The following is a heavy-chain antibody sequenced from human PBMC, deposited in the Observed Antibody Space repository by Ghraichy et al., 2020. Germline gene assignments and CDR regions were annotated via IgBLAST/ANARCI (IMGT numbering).Heavy chain of an antibody. V-gene: IGHV3-74*01. CDR1: GFTLSNYW. D-gene: IGHD2-15*01. CDR2: IKSDGSST. J-gene: IGHJ4*02. CDR3: AREYCRGGRCFFGTGGSHFDY. Sequence: GSLRLSCAASGFTLSNYWMHWVRQVPGKGLEWVSRIKSDGSSTIYADSVKGRFTISRDNAKNTLHLQINSLRAEDTAVYYCAREYCRGGRCFFGTGGSHFDYWGQGTLVTVSS.